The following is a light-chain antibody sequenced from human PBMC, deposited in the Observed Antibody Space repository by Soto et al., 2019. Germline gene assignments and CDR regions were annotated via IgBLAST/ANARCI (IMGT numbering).Light chain of an antibody. V-gene: IGLV2-23*03. CDR1: SSDVVTYNL. Sequence: SGLTQPASVSGSPGQSISISCTGTSSDVVTYNLVSWYQQHPGKAPTVLIYEGTKRPSGVSNRFSGSKSGNTASLTISGLQTEDEADYYCYSFAGSTTFSYVFGPGTKVTVL. CDR2: EGT. CDR3: YSFAGSTTFSYV. J-gene: IGLJ1*01.